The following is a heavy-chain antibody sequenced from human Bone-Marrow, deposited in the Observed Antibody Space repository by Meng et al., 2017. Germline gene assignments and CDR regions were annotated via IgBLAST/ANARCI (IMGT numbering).Heavy chain of an antibody. D-gene: IGHD3-10*01. Sequence: QGELQQWGEGLLKLSETLSLPCAVYGGSFSGYYWSWIRQPPGKGLEWIGEINHSGSTNYNPSLKSRVTISVDTSKNQFSLKLSSVTAADTAVYYCAGISYYYGSGSYYKSYYFDYWGQGTLVTVSS. V-gene: IGHV4-34*01. J-gene: IGHJ4*02. CDR2: INHSGST. CDR1: GGSFSGYY. CDR3: AGISYYYGSGSYYKSYYFDY.